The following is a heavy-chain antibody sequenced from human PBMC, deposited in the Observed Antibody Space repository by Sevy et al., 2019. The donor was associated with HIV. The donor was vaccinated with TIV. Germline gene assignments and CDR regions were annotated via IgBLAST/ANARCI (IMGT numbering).Heavy chain of an antibody. CDR2: IQSKTDGGTT. CDR1: GFTFSSAW. V-gene: IGHV3-15*01. Sequence: GGSLRLSCAASGFTFSSAWMSWVRQAPGKGLEWVGRIQSKTDGGTTDYAASVKGRFTISRDDSVNTLYLQMNSLTTXXXXXXXXXXXXXXXXXXXLLDFDYWGQGTLVTVSS. J-gene: IGHJ4*02. CDR3: XXXXXXXXXXXLLDFDY. D-gene: IGHD3-10*01.